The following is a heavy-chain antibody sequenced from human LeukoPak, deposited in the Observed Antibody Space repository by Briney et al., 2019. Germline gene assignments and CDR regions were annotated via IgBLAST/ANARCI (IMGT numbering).Heavy chain of an antibody. J-gene: IGHJ4*02. D-gene: IGHD2-21*02. CDR2: IYYSGST. V-gene: IGHV4-59*01. CDR1: GGSISSYY. Sequence: PSETLSLTCTVSGGSISSYYWSWIRQPPGKGLEWIGYIYYSGSTNYNPSLKSRVTISVDTSKNQFSLKLSSVTAADTAVYYCARGGGDPWYLDYWGQGTLVTVSS. CDR3: ARGGGDPWYLDY.